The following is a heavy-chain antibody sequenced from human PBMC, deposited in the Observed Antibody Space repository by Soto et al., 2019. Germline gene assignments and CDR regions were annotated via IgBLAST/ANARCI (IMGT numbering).Heavy chain of an antibody. CDR2: VYYSGTT. CDR3: ARTTAVPNTLRSRYFFDY. Sequence: SETLSLTCSVSGGSVSNKTYYWSWIRQPPGKRLEWIGYVYYSGTTNYNPSLKSRVTISVDLSKNQFSLRLSSVTTADTALYYCARTTAVPNTLRSRYFFDYWGQGTLVTVLL. D-gene: IGHD4-17*01. CDR1: GGSVSNKTYY. V-gene: IGHV4-61*01. J-gene: IGHJ4*02.